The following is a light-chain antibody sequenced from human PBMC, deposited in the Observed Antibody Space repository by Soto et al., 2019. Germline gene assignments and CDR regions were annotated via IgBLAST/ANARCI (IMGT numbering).Light chain of an antibody. J-gene: IGLJ2*01. Sequence: NFMLTQPHSVSESPGKTVTISCTRSSGSIASNYVQWYQQRPGSSPTTVIYEDNQSPSGAPDRFSGSIDSSSNSASLTISGLKTEDEADYYCQSYDSSNPYVVFGGGTKLTVL. V-gene: IGLV6-57*01. CDR2: EDN. CDR3: QSYDSSNPYVV. CDR1: SGSIASNY.